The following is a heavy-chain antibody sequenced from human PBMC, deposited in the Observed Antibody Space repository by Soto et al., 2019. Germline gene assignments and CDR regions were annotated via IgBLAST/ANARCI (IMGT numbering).Heavy chain of an antibody. CDR2: IYYSGST. V-gene: IGHV4-59*01. CDR3: ARDSADYYDSSGYYPPDYYYGMDV. D-gene: IGHD3-22*01. CDR1: GGSISSYY. Sequence: PSETLSLTCTVSGGSISSYYWSWIRQPPGKGLEWIGYIYYSGSTNYNPSLKSRVTISVDTSKNQFPLKLSSVTAADTAVYYCARDSADYYDSSGYYPPDYYYGMDVWGQGTTVTVSS. J-gene: IGHJ6*02.